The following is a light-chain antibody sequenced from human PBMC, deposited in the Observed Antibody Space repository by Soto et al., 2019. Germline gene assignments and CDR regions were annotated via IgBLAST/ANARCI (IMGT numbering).Light chain of an antibody. Sequence: EIVLTQSPATLSLSPGERATLSCRASQSVSSFLAWYQQKSGQTPRLLIYDASNRATGIPARFSGSGSGPDSTLTISSLEPEDVAVYYCQHRSNWLGTFGPGTKVDIK. J-gene: IGKJ3*01. CDR3: QHRSNWLGT. CDR1: QSVSSF. CDR2: DAS. V-gene: IGKV3-11*01.